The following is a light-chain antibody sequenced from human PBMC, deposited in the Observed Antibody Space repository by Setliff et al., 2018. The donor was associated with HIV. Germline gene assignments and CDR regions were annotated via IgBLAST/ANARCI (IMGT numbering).Light chain of an antibody. V-gene: IGLV2-14*03. J-gene: IGLJ1*01. CDR2: DVS. CDR1: SSDVGGYNY. CDR3: SSYTSSSSDV. Sequence: ALAQPASVSGSPGQSITISCTGTSSDVGGYNYVSWYQQHPGKAPKLMIYDVSNRPSGVSNRFSGSKSGNTASLTISGLQAEDEADYYCSSYTSSSSDVFGTGTKGTVL.